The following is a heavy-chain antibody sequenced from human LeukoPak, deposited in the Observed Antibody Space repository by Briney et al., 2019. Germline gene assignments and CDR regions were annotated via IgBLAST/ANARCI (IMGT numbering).Heavy chain of an antibody. CDR1: GYSISSGYY. V-gene: IGHV4-38-2*02. CDR2: IDHSGTL. CDR3: ARDGVGWFGYYFDY. D-gene: IGHD3-10*01. Sequence: QPSETLSLTCTVSGYSISSGYYWGWIRQPPGKGLEWIGSIDHSGTLYYNPSLKSRVTISVDTSKNQFSLRLTSVTAADTAVYYCARDGVGWFGYYFDYWGQGTLVTVSS. J-gene: IGHJ4*02.